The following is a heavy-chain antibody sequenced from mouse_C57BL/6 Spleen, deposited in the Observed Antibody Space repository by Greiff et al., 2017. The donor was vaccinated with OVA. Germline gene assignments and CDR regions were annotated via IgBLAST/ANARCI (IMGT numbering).Heavy chain of an antibody. V-gene: IGHV1-42*01. Sequence: VQLKESGPELVKPGASVKISCKASGYSFTGYYMNWVKQSPEKSLEWIGEINPSTGGTTYNQKFKAKATLTVDKSSSTAYMQLKSLTSEDSAVYYCARRVLFSNYEAWFAYWGQGTLVTVSA. CDR1: GYSFTGYY. D-gene: IGHD2-5*01. CDR3: ARRVLFSNYEAWFAY. J-gene: IGHJ3*01. CDR2: INPSTGGT.